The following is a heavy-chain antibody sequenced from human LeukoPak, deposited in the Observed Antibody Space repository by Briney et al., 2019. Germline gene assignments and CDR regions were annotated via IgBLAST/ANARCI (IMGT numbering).Heavy chain of an antibody. Sequence: PSETLSLTCTVSGGSFSSSNFYWTWIRQPPGKGLEWIGYISYSGSANYNASLKSRLTISIDTSKNQFSLKPNSVTAADTAIYFCASWVGNSGFDNWGQGTLVTVSS. J-gene: IGHJ4*02. D-gene: IGHD1-26*01. CDR3: ASWVGNSGFDN. CDR1: GGSFSSSNFY. V-gene: IGHV4-61*01. CDR2: ISYSGSA.